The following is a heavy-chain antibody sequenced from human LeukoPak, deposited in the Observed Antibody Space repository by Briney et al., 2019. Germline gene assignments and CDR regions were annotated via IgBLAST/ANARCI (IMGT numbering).Heavy chain of an antibody. CDR3: ARGSGVYSY. CDR1: GGSFSGYY. D-gene: IGHD6-6*01. Sequence: SETLSLTCAVYGGSFSGYYWSWIRQPPGKGLEWIGEINHSGSTNYNPSLKSRVTISVDTSKNQFSLKLSSVTAADTAVYYCARGSGVYSYWGQGTLVAVSS. V-gene: IGHV4-34*01. CDR2: INHSGST. J-gene: IGHJ4*02.